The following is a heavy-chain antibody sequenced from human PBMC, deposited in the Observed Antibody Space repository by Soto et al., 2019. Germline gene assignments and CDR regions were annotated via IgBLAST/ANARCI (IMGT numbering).Heavy chain of an antibody. V-gene: IGHV1-18*01. CDR3: ARDLAVGLVDY. CDR2: ISAYNGNT. Sequence: QVQLVQSGAEVKKPGASVKVSCKASGYTFTSYGISWVRQAPGQGLEWMGWISAYNGNTNYAQKLQGRVTMTTDTATSPAYMELRRLRSDATAVYYCARDLAVGLVDYWGQGTLVTVSS. D-gene: IGHD6-19*01. J-gene: IGHJ4*02. CDR1: GYTFTSYG.